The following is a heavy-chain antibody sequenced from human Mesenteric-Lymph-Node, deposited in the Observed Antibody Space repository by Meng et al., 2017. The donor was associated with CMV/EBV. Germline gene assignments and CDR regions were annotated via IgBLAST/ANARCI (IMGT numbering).Heavy chain of an antibody. CDR1: ASSVSSNNTA. V-gene: IGHV6-1*01. D-gene: IGHD3-10*01. CDR2: TYYRSKWYN. J-gene: IGHJ4*02. Sequence: AVSASSVSSNNTAWNWIRQSPSRGLEWLGRTYYRSKWYNDYAVSVKSRITINPATSKNLFSLQLDSVTPEDSAVYYCARGPGGRFDYWGQGTLVTVSS. CDR3: ARGPGGRFDY.